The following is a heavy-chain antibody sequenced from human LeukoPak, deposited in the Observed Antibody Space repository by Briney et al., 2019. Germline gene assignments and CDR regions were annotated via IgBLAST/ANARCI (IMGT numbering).Heavy chain of an antibody. D-gene: IGHD6-13*01. Sequence: QTGVSLRLSCAASEFSFSLYWMSWVRQAPGKGLEWVASIKQDGSDQYYVDSVKGRFTISRDNAENFLYLQMSSLRADDTAVYYCARTRYSSTWFLFDFWGQGDLVTVSS. V-gene: IGHV3-7*01. CDR3: ARTRYSSTWFLFDF. CDR2: IKQDGSDQ. J-gene: IGHJ4*02. CDR1: EFSFSLYW.